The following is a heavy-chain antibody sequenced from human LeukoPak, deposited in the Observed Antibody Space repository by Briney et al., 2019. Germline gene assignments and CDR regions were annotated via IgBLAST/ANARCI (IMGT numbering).Heavy chain of an antibody. D-gene: IGHD2-15*01. CDR1: GYTFTDYY. CDR2: INPKTGVT. Sequence: ASVKVSCKASGYTFTDYYLHWVRQAPGHGLEWMGWINPKTGVTKYAQNFQGRVTMTRDTSISTAYMEVSRLRSDDTAVFYCVRDLAMCSPDLDYWGQGTLVTVSS. V-gene: IGHV1-2*02. J-gene: IGHJ4*02. CDR3: VRDLAMCSPDLDY.